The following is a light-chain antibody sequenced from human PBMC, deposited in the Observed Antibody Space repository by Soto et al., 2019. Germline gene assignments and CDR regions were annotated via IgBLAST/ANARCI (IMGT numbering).Light chain of an antibody. J-gene: IGKJ1*01. CDR2: KAS. Sequence: DIQMTQSPSTLSASVGDRVTITCRASQSISSWLAWYQQKPGKAPKLLIYKASSLESGVPSGFIARCSRTECSLPISSLQCDEFAVYFCRQYNSYPWTFRQGTKEGIK. CDR3: RQYNSYPWT. CDR1: QSISSW. V-gene: IGKV1-5*03.